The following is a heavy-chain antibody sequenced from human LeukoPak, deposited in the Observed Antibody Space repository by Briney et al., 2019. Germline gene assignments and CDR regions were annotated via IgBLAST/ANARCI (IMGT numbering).Heavy chain of an antibody. D-gene: IGHD3-16*02. Sequence: GGSLRLSCAASGFTFSSYWMSWVRQAPGKGLEWVANIKQDGSEKYYVDSVKGRFTISRDNAKNSLYLQMNSLRAEDTAVYYCAREEYYDYVWGSYREFDYWGQGTLVTVSS. CDR1: GFTFSSYW. V-gene: IGHV3-7*01. J-gene: IGHJ4*02. CDR3: AREEYYDYVWGSYREFDY. CDR2: IKQDGSEK.